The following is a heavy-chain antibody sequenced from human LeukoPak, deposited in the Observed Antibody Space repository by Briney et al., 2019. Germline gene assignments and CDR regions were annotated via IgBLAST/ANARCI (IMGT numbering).Heavy chain of an antibody. J-gene: IGHJ3*02. CDR3: AAMIVVVDAFDI. CDR2: IYYSGST. CDR1: GGSISNTNW. D-gene: IGHD3-22*01. Sequence: PSETLSLTCGVSGGSISNTNWWTWVRQPPGKGLEWIGSIYYSGSTYYNPSLKSRVTISVDTSKNQFSLKLSSVTAADMAVYYCAAMIVVVDAFDIWGQGTMVTVSS. V-gene: IGHV4-39*01.